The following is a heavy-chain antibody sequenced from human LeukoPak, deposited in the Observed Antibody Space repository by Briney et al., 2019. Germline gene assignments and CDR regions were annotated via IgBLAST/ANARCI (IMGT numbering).Heavy chain of an antibody. CDR2: IYTSGST. Sequence: SETLSLTCTVSGGSISSYYWSWIRQPAGKGLEWIGRIYTSGSTNYNPSLKGRVTMSVDTSKNQFSLKLSSVTAADTAVYYCASQNSAFAGPDYWGQGTLVTVSS. D-gene: IGHD1-14*01. CDR1: GGSISSYY. V-gene: IGHV4-4*07. J-gene: IGHJ4*02. CDR3: ASQNSAFAGPDY.